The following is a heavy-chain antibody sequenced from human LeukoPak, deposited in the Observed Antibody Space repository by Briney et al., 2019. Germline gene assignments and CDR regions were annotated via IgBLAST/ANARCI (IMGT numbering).Heavy chain of an antibody. CDR2: INPKRGVT. Sequence: ASVKVSCTASGYTFTDYYIHWMRQAPGQGLECMGWINPKRGVTTYAQKFQGRVTMTRDTSITTAYMELTRLRSDDTTIYYCARERNYGDYGNAFDVWGQGTKVTVSS. D-gene: IGHD4-17*01. V-gene: IGHV1-2*02. CDR1: GYTFTDYY. CDR3: ARERNYGDYGNAFDV. J-gene: IGHJ3*01.